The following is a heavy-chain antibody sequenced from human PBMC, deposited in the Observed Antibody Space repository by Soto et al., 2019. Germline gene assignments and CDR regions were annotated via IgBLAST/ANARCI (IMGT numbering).Heavy chain of an antibody. CDR3: ARDSDRGGYYFALDY. V-gene: IGHV3-7*01. D-gene: IGHD3-3*01. Sequence: GGSLRLSCAASGFTFSSYWMTWVRQAPGKGLEWVANIKQDETEKYYVDSVKGRFTISRDNAKNSLYLQMNSLRAEDTAVYYCARDSDRGGYYFALDYWGQGTLVTVSS. CDR2: IKQDETEK. J-gene: IGHJ4*02. CDR1: GFTFSSYW.